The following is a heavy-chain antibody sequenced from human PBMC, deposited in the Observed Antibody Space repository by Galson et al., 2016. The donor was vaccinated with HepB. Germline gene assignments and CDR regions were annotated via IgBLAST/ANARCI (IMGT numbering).Heavy chain of an antibody. Sequence: SVKVSCKASGYTFSSYGITWVRQAPGQGLEWMGWISVYNGKTNFGQKFQGRVTMTTDTSTSTAYMELRSLNSDDTAVYYCARDYNYVVDYWGQGTLVTVSS. CDR1: GYTFSSYG. J-gene: IGHJ4*02. CDR2: ISVYNGKT. CDR3: ARDYNYVVDY. D-gene: IGHD3-22*01. V-gene: IGHV1-18*01.